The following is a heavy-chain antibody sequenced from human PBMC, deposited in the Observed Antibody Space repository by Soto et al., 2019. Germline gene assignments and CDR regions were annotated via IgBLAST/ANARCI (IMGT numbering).Heavy chain of an antibody. Sequence: PGGSLRLSCAASGFTFNSYTMHWVRQAPGKGLEWVAVISYDGSNKCYADSVKGRFTISRDNSKNTLYVQMNSLRVEDTAVYYCARDSQWLRRFDYWGQGTPVTV. CDR2: ISYDGSNK. J-gene: IGHJ4*02. CDR1: GFTFNSYT. D-gene: IGHD5-12*01. CDR3: ARDSQWLRRFDY. V-gene: IGHV3-30-3*01.